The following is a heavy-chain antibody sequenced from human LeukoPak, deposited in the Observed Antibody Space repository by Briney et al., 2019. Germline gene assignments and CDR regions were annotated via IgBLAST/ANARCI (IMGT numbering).Heavy chain of an antibody. CDR3: ARRHDYSNYPDY. CDR2: IYSGGST. Sequence: LPGGSLRLSCAASGFTVSSNYMSWVRQAPGKGLEWVSVIYSGGSTYYADSVKGRFTISRDNSKNTLYLQMNSLRAEDTAVYYCARRHDYSNYPDYWGQGTLVTVSS. V-gene: IGHV3-53*01. CDR1: GFTVSSNY. D-gene: IGHD4-4*01. J-gene: IGHJ4*02.